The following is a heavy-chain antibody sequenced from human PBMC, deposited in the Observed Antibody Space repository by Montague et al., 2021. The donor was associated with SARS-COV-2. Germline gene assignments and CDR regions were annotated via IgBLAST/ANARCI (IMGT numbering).Heavy chain of an antibody. D-gene: IGHD3-22*01. CDR1: GDSITDDD. CDR2: IFKNGKT. Sequence: SETLSLTCTVSGDSITDDDWSWIRQPPGKGLEWIVNIFKNGKTDXNPSLRSRVITSVDTSKSQFSLKVTSVTAADTAVYYCARYYERSLDVWGQGTTATVSS. V-gene: IGHV4-59*08. J-gene: IGHJ6*02. CDR3: ARYYERSLDV.